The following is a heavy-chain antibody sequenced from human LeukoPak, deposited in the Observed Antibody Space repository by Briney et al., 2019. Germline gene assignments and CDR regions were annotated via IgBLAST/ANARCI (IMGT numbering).Heavy chain of an antibody. D-gene: IGHD6-19*01. CDR2: INPNSGGT. Sequence: ASVKVSCKASGYTFTGYYMHWVRQAPGQGLEWMGWINPNSGGTNYAQKFQGRVTMTRDTSISTAYMELSRLRSDDTAVYYCAIDYSSGWSIDYWGQGTLVTVSS. CDR3: AIDYSSGWSIDY. CDR1: GYTFTGYY. J-gene: IGHJ4*02. V-gene: IGHV1-2*02.